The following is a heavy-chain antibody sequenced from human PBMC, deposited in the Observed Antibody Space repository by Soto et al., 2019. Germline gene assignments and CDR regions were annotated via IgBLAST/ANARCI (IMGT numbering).Heavy chain of an antibody. J-gene: IGHJ5*02. CDR3: ARHVRGAVTMNWFDL. CDR2: IYHSGDT. D-gene: IGHD3-10*02. V-gene: IGHV4-39*01. Sequence: SETLSLTXTVSGGSISSIHYYWGWIRQSPGMGLEWIGSIYHSGDTYDNPSLKSRLTMSVDTSKNQFSLKLTSVFAADTAVYYCARHVRGAVTMNWFDLWGQGTLVTVS. CDR1: GGSISSIHYY.